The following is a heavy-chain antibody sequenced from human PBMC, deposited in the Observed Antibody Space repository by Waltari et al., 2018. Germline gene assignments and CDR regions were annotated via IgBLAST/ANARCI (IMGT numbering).Heavy chain of an antibody. CDR3: ARGGDRISASGRNAYDI. V-gene: IGHV4-4*07. CDR1: GGPIRDYS. D-gene: IGHD2-15*01. Sequence: QVQLQESGPGLVKPSETLSLTCTVSGGPIRDYSWSWIRQPAGKGLEWIGCLYIGETANYNPSLKSRVVMSVDTSNNQFSLEVNSVTAADTAMYFCARGGDRISASGRNAYDIWGHGTMVIVSS. J-gene: IGHJ3*02. CDR2: LYIGETA.